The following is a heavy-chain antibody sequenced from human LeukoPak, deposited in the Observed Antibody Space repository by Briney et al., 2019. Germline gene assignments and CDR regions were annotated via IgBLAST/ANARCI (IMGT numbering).Heavy chain of an antibody. V-gene: IGHV1-69*06. Sequence: GASVKVSCKASGGTFSSYAISWVRQAPGQGLEWMGGIIPIFGTANYAQKFQGRVTITADKSTSTAYMELSSLRSEDTAVYYCARVEFELWSPRNYYYMDVWGKGTTVTVSS. CDR3: ARVEFELWSPRNYYYMDV. CDR2: IIPIFGTA. D-gene: IGHD5-18*01. CDR1: GGTFSSYA. J-gene: IGHJ6*03.